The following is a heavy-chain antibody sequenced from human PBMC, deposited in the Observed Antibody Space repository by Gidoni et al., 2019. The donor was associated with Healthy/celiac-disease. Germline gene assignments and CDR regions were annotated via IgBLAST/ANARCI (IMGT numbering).Heavy chain of an antibody. V-gene: IGHV4-59*01. J-gene: IGHJ1*01. Sequence: QVQLQESGPGLVKPSETLSLTCTVSGGSISSYYWSWIRQPPGKGLEWIGYIYYSGSTNYNPSLKSRVTISVDTSKNQFSLKLSSVTAADTAVYYCASVVVTAIQEYFQHWGQGTLVTVSS. D-gene: IGHD2-21*02. CDR1: GGSISSYY. CDR3: ASVVVTAIQEYFQH. CDR2: IYYSGST.